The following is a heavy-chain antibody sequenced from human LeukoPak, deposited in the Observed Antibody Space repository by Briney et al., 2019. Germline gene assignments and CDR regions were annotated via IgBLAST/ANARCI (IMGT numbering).Heavy chain of an antibody. CDR2: INPSGGT. D-gene: IGHD4-17*01. CDR1: GGSFSGYY. V-gene: IGHV4-34*01. Sequence: SETLSLTCAVSGGSFSGYYWNWIRQPPGNGLEWIGEINPSGGTNYNPSLKSRVTISIDTSKNQFSLKLRSVTAADTAVYYCARDLVTVTKGFDIWGQGTMVSVSS. CDR3: ARDLVTVTKGFDI. J-gene: IGHJ3*02.